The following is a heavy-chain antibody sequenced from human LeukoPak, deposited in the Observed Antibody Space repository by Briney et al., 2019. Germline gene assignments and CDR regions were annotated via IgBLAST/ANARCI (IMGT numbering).Heavy chain of an antibody. V-gene: IGHV4-61*02. CDR1: GGSISSGSYY. J-gene: IGHJ4*02. CDR2: IYTSGST. CDR3: ARADYYYGSGSTSDY. Sequence: SETLSLTCTVSGGSISSGSYYWSWIRQPAGKGLEWIGRIYTSGSTNYNPSLKSRVTISVDTSKNQFSLKLSSVTAADTAVYYCARADYYYGSGSTSDYWGQGTLVTVSS. D-gene: IGHD3-10*01.